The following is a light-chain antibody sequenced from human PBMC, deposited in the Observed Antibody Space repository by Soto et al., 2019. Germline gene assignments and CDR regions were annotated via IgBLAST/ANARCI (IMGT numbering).Light chain of an antibody. J-gene: IGKJ3*01. V-gene: IGKV1-39*01. CDR1: QIISNH. Sequence: DIQMTQSPSSLSASVGDRVTITCRASQIISNHLNWYQQTPGKAPKVLIYAASTLQGGVPSRFSGSGSGTYFTLTINSHPPEDFATYFCQQSLSAPFTFGPGTKVDL. CDR3: QQSLSAPFT. CDR2: AAS.